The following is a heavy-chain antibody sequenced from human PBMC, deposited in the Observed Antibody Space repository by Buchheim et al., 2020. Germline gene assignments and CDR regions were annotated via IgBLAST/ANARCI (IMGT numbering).Heavy chain of an antibody. J-gene: IGHJ5*02. CDR1: GGSFSGYY. CDR3: AGLIVVVPAAKNKMNWFDP. CDR2: INHSGST. Sequence: QVQLQQWGAGLLKPSETLSLTCAVYGGSFSGYYWSWIRQPPGKGLEWIGEINHSGSTNYNPSLKSRVTISVDTSKNQFSLKLSSVTAADTAVYYCAGLIVVVPAAKNKMNWFDPWGQRTL. V-gene: IGHV4-34*01. D-gene: IGHD2-2*01.